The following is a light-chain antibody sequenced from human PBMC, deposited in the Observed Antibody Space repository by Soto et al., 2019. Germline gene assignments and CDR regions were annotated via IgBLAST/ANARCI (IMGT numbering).Light chain of an antibody. CDR2: ASS. J-gene: IGKJ3*01. V-gene: IGKV1-12*01. Sequence: DIQMTQSPSSVSASVGDRVTITWRASQDILSWLAWYQQKPGVAPRLLIYASSNLQSGVPSRFSGSGSGTDFTLTISSLQPEDFATYYCQQANSFPITFGPGTRLDIK. CDR1: QDILSW. CDR3: QQANSFPIT.